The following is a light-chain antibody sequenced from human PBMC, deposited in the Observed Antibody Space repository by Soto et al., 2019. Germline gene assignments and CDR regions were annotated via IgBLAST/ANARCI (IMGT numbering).Light chain of an antibody. J-gene: IGLJ2*01. Sequence: QSVLTQPASVSGSPGQSIAISCTGTSSDVGGYDYVSWYQQYPGKAPKLMIYDVNNRPSGVSNRFSGSKSGNTASLTISGLQAEDEAGYYCSSYTSSGTRVFGGGTQLTVL. CDR1: SSDVGGYDY. CDR2: DVN. CDR3: SSYTSSGTRV. V-gene: IGLV2-14*01.